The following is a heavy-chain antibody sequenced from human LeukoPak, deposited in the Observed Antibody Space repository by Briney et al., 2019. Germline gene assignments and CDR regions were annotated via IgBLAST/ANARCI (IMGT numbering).Heavy chain of an antibody. J-gene: IGHJ5*02. V-gene: IGHV4-4*07. CDR2: IYTSGST. Sequence: SETLSLTCTVSGGSISSYYWSWIRQPAGKGLEWIGRIYTSGSTNYNPSLKSRVTMSVDTSKNQFSLKLSSVTAADTAVYYCARDGYHYVWGSYPRLDPWGQGTLVTVSS. CDR1: GGSISSYY. CDR3: ARDGYHYVWGSYPRLDP. D-gene: IGHD3-16*02.